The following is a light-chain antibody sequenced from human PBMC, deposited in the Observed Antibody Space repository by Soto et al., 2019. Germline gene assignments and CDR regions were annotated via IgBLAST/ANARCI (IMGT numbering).Light chain of an antibody. CDR1: QSVLYSSNNKNY. J-gene: IGKJ1*01. CDR2: WAS. V-gene: IGKV4-1*01. Sequence: DIVMTQSPDSLAVSLGERATINCKSSQSVLYSSNNKNYLAWYQQKPGQPPNLLIYWASTRESGGPERFSGRGSGTDFTLTISSLQAEDVAVYYCQQYYSTPTWTFGQGTKVEIK. CDR3: QQYYSTPTWT.